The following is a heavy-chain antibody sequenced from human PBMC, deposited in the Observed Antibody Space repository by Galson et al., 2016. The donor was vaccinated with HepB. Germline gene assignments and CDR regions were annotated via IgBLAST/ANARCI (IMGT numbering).Heavy chain of an antibody. J-gene: IGHJ5*01. D-gene: IGHD3-10*01. V-gene: IGHV1-8*01. CDR2: MNPNSGDT. CDR1: GYTFTTYD. Sequence: SVKVSCKASGYTFTTYDINWVRQATGQGLEWLGWMNPNSGDTGYALKFQGRVTMTRDTSISTAYMELSSLISEDTAVYYCVRNLPHIGDFVSWGQGTLVTVSS. CDR3: VRNLPHIGDFVS.